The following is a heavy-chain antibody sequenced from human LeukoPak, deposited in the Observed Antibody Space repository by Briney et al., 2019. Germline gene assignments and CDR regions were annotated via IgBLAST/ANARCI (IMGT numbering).Heavy chain of an antibody. V-gene: IGHV3-69-1*01. Sequence: GGSLRLSCAASGFAFSTYAMAWVRQAPGKGLEWISSLSSGRSPSYSDSLEGRLTMSSDNARNTLYLQMDNLRGEDTAMYYCARQLGYCAAGTCYFDSWGHGTQVTVSS. CDR1: GFAFSTYA. J-gene: IGHJ4*01. CDR3: ARQLGYCAAGTCYFDS. CDR2: LSSGRSP. D-gene: IGHD2-8*02.